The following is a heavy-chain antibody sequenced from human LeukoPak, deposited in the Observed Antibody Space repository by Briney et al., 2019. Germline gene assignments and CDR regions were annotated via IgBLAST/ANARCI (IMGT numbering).Heavy chain of an antibody. CDR3: AVTKSGYSYGSPSYYFDY. Sequence: SSVKVSCKASGGTFSSYAISWVRQAPGQGVEWMGGIIPIFGRASYAQKLQGRVKINRDESTSTAYMELSSLRSEDTAVYYCAVTKSGYSYGSPSYYFDYWGQGTLVTVSS. J-gene: IGHJ4*02. D-gene: IGHD5-18*01. CDR1: GGTFSSYA. V-gene: IGHV1-69*05. CDR2: IIPIFGRA.